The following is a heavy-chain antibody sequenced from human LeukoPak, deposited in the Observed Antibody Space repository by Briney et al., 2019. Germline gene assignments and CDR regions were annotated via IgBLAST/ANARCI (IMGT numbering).Heavy chain of an antibody. D-gene: IGHD1-26*01. CDR2: IKAKGHGGTI. V-gene: IGHV3-15*01. J-gene: IGHJ4*02. Sequence: GGSLRLSCAASGFTFINAWMAWVRQAPGKGLEWVGRIKAKGHGGTIEYAARVKGRFTIARDESKNTLYLQMNSLKTEDTAVYYCTTDGVGVEGATYDNWGQGTLVSVSS. CDR3: TTDGVGVEGATYDN. CDR1: GFTFINAW.